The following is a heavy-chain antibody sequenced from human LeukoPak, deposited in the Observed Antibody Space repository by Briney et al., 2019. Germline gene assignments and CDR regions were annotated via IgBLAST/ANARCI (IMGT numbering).Heavy chain of an antibody. CDR1: GFTFSSYW. CDR2: IASDGSST. Sequence: GGSLRLSCAASGFTFSSYWMNWVRQAPGKGLVWVSRIASDGSSTPYAGSVKGRFSISRNNAKNTLYLQMNSLRVEDTAVYYCARGRPHGNDYWGQGTLVTVSS. V-gene: IGHV3-74*01. D-gene: IGHD4-23*01. CDR3: ARGRPHGNDY. J-gene: IGHJ4*02.